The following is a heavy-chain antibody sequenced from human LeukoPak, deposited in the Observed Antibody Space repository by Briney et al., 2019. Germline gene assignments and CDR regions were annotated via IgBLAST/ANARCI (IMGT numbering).Heavy chain of an antibody. D-gene: IGHD2-15*01. CDR3: ARDRYCSGGSCYSQIDY. CDR2: ISYDGSNK. J-gene: IGHJ4*02. CDR1: GFTFSSYA. V-gene: IGHV3-30-3*01. Sequence: PGGSLRLSCAASGFTFSSYAMHWVRQAPGKGLEWVAVISYDGSNKYYADSVKGRFTISRDNSKNTLYLQMNSLGAEDTAVYYCARDRYCSGGSCYSQIDYWGQGTLVTVSS.